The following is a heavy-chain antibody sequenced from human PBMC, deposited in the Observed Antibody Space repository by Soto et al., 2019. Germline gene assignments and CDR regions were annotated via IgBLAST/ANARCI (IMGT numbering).Heavy chain of an antibody. CDR3: ARERSSCWYVDY. CDR2: MNPNSGNT. V-gene: IGHV1-8*01. Sequence: QVQLVQSGAEVKKPGASVKVSCKASGYSFTSYDINWVRQATGQGLEWMGWMNPNSGNTGYAQKFQGRVTMTRNTSISTAYMELSSLRSEDTAVYYCARERSSCWYVDYWGQGTLVTVSS. J-gene: IGHJ4*02. D-gene: IGHD6-19*01. CDR1: GYSFTSYD.